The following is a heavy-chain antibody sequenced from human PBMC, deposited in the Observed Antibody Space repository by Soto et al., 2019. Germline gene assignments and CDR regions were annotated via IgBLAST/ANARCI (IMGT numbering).Heavy chain of an antibody. V-gene: IGHV3-13*01. CDR2: IGTAGDT. D-gene: IGHD1-1*01. Sequence: PGESLKISCAASGFTFSSYDMHWVRQATGKGLEWVSAIGTAGDTYYPGSVKGRFTISRENAKNSLYLQMNSLRAGDTAVYYCARDIFNWNDEGGYYYGMDVWGQGTTVTVSS. CDR1: GFTFSSYD. CDR3: ARDIFNWNDEGGYYYGMDV. J-gene: IGHJ6*02.